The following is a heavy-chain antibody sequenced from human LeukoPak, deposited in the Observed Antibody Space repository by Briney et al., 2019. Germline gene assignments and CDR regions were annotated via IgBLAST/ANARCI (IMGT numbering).Heavy chain of an antibody. V-gene: IGHV3-7*01. J-gene: IGHJ3*02. CDR2: IKQDGSEK. D-gene: IGHD2-15*01. Sequence: GGSLRLSCAASGFTFSNYWMNWVRQAPGRGLGWVANIKQDGSEKSYVDSVKDRFTTSTDNAKNSLYLQMNSLRAEDTAVYHCARGQPAYCSGGSCYVAFDIWGQGTMDTVSS. CDR3: ARGQPAYCSGGSCYVAFDI. CDR1: GFTFSNYW.